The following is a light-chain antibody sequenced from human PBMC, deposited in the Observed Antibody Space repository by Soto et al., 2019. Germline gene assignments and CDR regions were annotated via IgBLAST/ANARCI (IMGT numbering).Light chain of an antibody. CDR3: QAWDSDVGVV. J-gene: IGLJ2*01. Sequence: QPVLTQSPSASASLGASVKLTCTLSSRHSDYAIVWHQQQPETGPRYLMKVNSDGSHNKGDGIPDRFSGSSSGAERYLIISSLQSEDEADYFCQAWDSDVGVVFGGGTKLTVL. V-gene: IGLV4-69*01. CDR2: VNSDGSH. CDR1: SRHSDYA.